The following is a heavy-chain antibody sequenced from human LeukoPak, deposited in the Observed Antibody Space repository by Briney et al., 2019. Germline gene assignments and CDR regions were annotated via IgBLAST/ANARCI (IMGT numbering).Heavy chain of an antibody. D-gene: IGHD3-3*01. V-gene: IGHV4-59*08. CDR2: IYYSGST. CDR3: ARHVGDYDFWSGYSNWFDP. Sequence: SGTLSLTCTVSGGSISSYYWSWIRQPPGKGLEWIGYIYYSGSTNYNPSLKSRVTISVDTSKNQFSLKLSSVTAADTAVYYCARHVGDYDFWSGYSNWFDPWGQGTLVTVSS. CDR1: GGSISSYY. J-gene: IGHJ5*02.